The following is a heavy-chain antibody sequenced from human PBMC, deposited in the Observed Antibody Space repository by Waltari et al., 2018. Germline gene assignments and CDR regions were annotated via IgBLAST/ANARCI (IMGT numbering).Heavy chain of an antibody. CDR2: IKPNRGGT. CDR1: GYTFTGYY. CDR3: ARVRLELQFDY. V-gene: IGHV1-2*02. J-gene: IGHJ4*02. D-gene: IGHD1-7*01. Sequence: QVQLVQSGAEVKKPGASVKVSCKASGYTFTGYYMHWVRQAPGQGLEWMGGIKPNRGGTNYAQKFQGRVTMTRDTSISTAYMELSRLRSDDTAVYYCARVRLELQFDYWGQGTLVTVSS.